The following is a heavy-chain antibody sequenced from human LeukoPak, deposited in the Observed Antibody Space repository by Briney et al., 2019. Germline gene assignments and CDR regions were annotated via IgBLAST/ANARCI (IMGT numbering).Heavy chain of an antibody. V-gene: IGHV3-23*01. Sequence: PGGSLRLSCAASGFTFSSYGMNWVRQAPGKGLEWVSGISGSGGTTYYADSVKGRFAISRDNAKNSLYLQMNSLRAEDTAVYYCARRRDFIDYWGQGTLVTVSS. CDR2: ISGSGGTT. D-gene: IGHD3/OR15-3a*01. CDR1: GFTFSSYG. J-gene: IGHJ4*02. CDR3: ARRRDFIDY.